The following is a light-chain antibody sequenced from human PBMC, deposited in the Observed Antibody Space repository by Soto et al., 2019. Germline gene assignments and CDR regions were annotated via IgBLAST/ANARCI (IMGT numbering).Light chain of an antibody. J-gene: IGKJ4*01. CDR3: QQYHTWPIT. CDR2: GAS. CDR1: QSVSSSY. Sequence: IVLTQSPGTLSWSPGERAILSFRASQSVSSSYLAWYRQKPGQAPSLLIYGASSRATGIPDRFSGSGSGTEFTLTISSLQSEDCAIYYCQQYHTWPITFGGGTKVDIK. V-gene: IGKV3-20*01.